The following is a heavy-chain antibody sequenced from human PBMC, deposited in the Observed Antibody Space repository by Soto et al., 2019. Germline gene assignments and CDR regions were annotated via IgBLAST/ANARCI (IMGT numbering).Heavy chain of an antibody. V-gene: IGHV4-59*01. Sequence: SETLSLTCTVSGGSISSYYWSWIRPPPGKGLEWIGYIYYSGSTNYNPSLKSRVTISVDTSKNQFSLKLSSVTAADTAVYYCARAAGGYYSGYFDYWGQGTLVTVSS. CDR1: GGSISSYY. J-gene: IGHJ4*02. CDR3: ARAAGGYYSGYFDY. CDR2: IYYSGST. D-gene: IGHD3-22*01.